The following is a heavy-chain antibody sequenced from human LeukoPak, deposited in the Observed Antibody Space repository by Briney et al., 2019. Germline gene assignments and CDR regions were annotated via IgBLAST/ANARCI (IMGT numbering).Heavy chain of an antibody. D-gene: IGHD3-10*01. Sequence: SETLSLTCTVSGGSITSYYCSWIRQSPGKGLEWIGSIYYSGSTYYNPSLKSRVTISVDTSKNQFSLKLSSVTAADTAVYYCARTYASGSYYANFDYWGQGTLVTVSS. CDR2: IYYSGST. CDR3: ARTYASGSYYANFDY. J-gene: IGHJ4*02. CDR1: GGSITSYY. V-gene: IGHV4-59*05.